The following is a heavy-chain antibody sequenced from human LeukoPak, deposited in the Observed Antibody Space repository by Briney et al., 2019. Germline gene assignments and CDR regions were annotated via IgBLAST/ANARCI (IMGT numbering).Heavy chain of an antibody. CDR2: ITSDPSST. CDR1: GFTFSSYW. V-gene: IGHV3-74*01. D-gene: IGHD3-3*01. Sequence: PGGSLRLSCAASGFTFSSYWMHWVRPAPRDGLGRISSITSDPSSTSYAESVKCRFTISRDNAKNTLYLQMNSLRSEDTAVYYCARVSYYDFGSGYPTDYWGQGTLVTVSS. CDR3: ARVSYYDFGSGYPTDY. J-gene: IGHJ4*02.